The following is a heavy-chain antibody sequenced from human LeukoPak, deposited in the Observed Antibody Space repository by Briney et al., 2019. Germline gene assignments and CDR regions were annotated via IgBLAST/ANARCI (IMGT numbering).Heavy chain of an antibody. CDR1: GYTSTSYD. CDR3: ARTYSSGWYYWAKFGYFDY. Sequence: ASVKVSCKASGYTSTSYDINWVRQATGQGLEWMGWMNPNSGDTGYAQKFQGRVTMTRNTSISTAYMELSSLRSEDTAVYYCARTYSSGWYYWAKFGYFDYWGQGTLVTVSS. J-gene: IGHJ4*02. V-gene: IGHV1-8*01. D-gene: IGHD6-19*01. CDR2: MNPNSGDT.